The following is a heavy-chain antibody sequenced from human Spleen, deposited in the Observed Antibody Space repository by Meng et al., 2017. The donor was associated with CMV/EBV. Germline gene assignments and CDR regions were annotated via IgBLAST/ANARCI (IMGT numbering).Heavy chain of an antibody. CDR2: ISSSSSTI. Sequence: GESLKISCAASGFTFSSYSMNWVRQAPGKGLEWVSYISSSSSTIYYADSVKGRFTISRDNAKNSLYLQMNSLRAEDTAVYYCARAHVLLWFGELSEYYGMDVWGQGTTVTVSS. V-gene: IGHV3-48*04. CDR3: ARAHVLLWFGELSEYYGMDV. CDR1: GFTFSSYS. J-gene: IGHJ6*02. D-gene: IGHD3-10*01.